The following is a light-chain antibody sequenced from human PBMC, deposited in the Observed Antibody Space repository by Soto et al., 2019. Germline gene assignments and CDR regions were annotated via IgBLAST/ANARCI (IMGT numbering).Light chain of an antibody. Sequence: DIVMTQSPLYLPVTPGEPASISCRSSQSLLHSNGYNYLDWYLQKPGQSPQLLIYLGSNRSSGVPARFSGSGSGTDFTLKISRVEAEDVGVYYCMQALQTPRTFGQGTKVEIK. CDR3: MQALQTPRT. CDR1: QSLLHSNGYNY. V-gene: IGKV2-28*01. CDR2: LGS. J-gene: IGKJ1*01.